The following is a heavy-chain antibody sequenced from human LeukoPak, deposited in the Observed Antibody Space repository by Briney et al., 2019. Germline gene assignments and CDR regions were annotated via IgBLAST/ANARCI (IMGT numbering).Heavy chain of an antibody. CDR2: IYTSGST. Sequence: SETLSLTCTVSGGSISSSSYYWGWIRQPPGKGLEWIGRIYTSGSTNYNPSLKSRVTISVDTSKNQFSLKLSSVTAADTAVYYCARAHPYGSGRLDYWGQGTLVTVSS. CDR1: GGSISSSSYY. V-gene: IGHV4-61*02. D-gene: IGHD3-10*01. J-gene: IGHJ4*02. CDR3: ARAHPYGSGRLDY.